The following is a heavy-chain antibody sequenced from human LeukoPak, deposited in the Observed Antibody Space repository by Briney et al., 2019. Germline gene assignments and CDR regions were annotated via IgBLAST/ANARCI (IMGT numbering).Heavy chain of an antibody. CDR1: GFSFSSYA. CDR3: AKWPEGAMDYFDY. D-gene: IGHD3-16*01. J-gene: IGHJ4*02. V-gene: IGHV3-23*01. CDR2: ISGDGTRT. Sequence: GGSLRLSCAASGFSFSSYAMTWARQAPVKGLEWVSAISGDGTRTYYADSVKGWFTISRDNSKNTLYLEMSSLRVEDTAIYYCAKWPEGAMDYFDYWGQGTLVTVSS.